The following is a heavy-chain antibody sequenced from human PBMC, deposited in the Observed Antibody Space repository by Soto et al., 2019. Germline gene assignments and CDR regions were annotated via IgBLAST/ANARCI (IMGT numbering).Heavy chain of an antibody. CDR1: GGTFSSYA. D-gene: IGHD6-13*01. J-gene: IGHJ4*02. CDR2: IIPIFGTA. Sequence: SVKVSCKXSGGTFSSYAISWVRQAPGQGLEWMGGIIPIFGTANYAQKFQGRVTITADESTSTAYMELSSLRSEDTAVYYCARAANSSPSRVYYFDYWGQGTLVTVSS. CDR3: ARAANSSPSRVYYFDY. V-gene: IGHV1-69*13.